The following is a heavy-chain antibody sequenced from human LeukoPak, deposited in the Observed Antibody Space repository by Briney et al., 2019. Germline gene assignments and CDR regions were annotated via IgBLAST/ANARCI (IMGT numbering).Heavy chain of an antibody. CDR2: ISAYNGNT. CDR3: ARGDLLWFGEIMVRYMDV. J-gene: IGHJ6*03. CDR1: GYTFTSYG. D-gene: IGHD3-10*01. V-gene: IGHV1-18*01. Sequence: ASVKVSCKASGYTFTSYGISWVRQAPGQGLEWMGWISAYNGNTNYAQKLQGRVTMTTDTSTSTAYMELRSLRSDDTAVYYCARGDLLWFGEIMVRYMDVWGKGTTVTVSS.